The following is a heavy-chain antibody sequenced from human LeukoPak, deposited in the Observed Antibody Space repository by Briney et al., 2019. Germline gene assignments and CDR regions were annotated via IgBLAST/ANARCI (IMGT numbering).Heavy chain of an antibody. CDR2: IKQDGSEK. CDR3: AREVGTAEVGPLDS. Sequence: GGSLRLSCAASGFTFSSYWMSWVRQAPGKGLEWVANIKQDGSEKYYVDSVKARFTISRDNTKTSLYLQMNSLRAEDTAVYYCAREVGTAEVGPLDSWGQGTLLTVSS. J-gene: IGHJ4*02. CDR1: GFTFSSYW. V-gene: IGHV3-7*01. D-gene: IGHD1-26*01.